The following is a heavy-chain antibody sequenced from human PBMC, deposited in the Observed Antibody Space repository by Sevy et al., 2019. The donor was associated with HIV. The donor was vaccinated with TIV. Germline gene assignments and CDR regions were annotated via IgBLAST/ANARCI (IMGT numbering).Heavy chain of an antibody. Sequence: GGSLRLSCAASVFTFSSYWTSWVRQAPGKGLEWVANIKQDGSEKYYVDSVKGRFTISRDNAKNSLYLQMNSLRAEDTAVYYCARDLEGMATGVHFDYWGQGTLVTVSS. D-gene: IGHD5-12*01. J-gene: IGHJ4*02. CDR2: IKQDGSEK. V-gene: IGHV3-7*01. CDR1: VFTFSSYW. CDR3: ARDLEGMATGVHFDY.